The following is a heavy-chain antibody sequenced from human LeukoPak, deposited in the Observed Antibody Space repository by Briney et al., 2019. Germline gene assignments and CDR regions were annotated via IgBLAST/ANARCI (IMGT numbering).Heavy chain of an antibody. CDR2: ISGSGGST. Sequence: GGSLRLSCAASGFTFSSYAMSWVRQAPGKGLEWVSAISGSGGSTYYADSVKGRFTISRDNSKNTLYLQMNSLRAEDTAVYYCARATDYGGNSGFDYWGQGTLVTVSS. CDR3: ARATDYGGNSGFDY. J-gene: IGHJ4*02. CDR1: GFTFSSYA. V-gene: IGHV3-23*01. D-gene: IGHD4-23*01.